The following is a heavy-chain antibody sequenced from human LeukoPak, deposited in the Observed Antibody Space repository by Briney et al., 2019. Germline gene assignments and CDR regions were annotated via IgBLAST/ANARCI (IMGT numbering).Heavy chain of an antibody. CDR3: AKRPSDYGDYVSYFDY. J-gene: IGHJ4*02. CDR1: GISFISYG. D-gene: IGHD4-17*01. Sequence: PGGSLRLSCAASGISFISYGMHWVRQAPGKGLEWVGVISDDGRRKDYADSVKGRFTISRDNSKDTLYLQMNSLRAEDTAVYYCAKRPSDYGDYVSYFDYWGQGTLVTVSS. CDR2: ISDDGRRK. V-gene: IGHV3-30*18.